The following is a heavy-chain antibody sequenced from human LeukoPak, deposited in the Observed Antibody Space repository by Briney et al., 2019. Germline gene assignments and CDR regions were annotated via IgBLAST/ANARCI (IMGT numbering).Heavy chain of an antibody. CDR3: AGRAEYFQH. V-gene: IGHV4-34*01. J-gene: IGHJ1*01. Sequence: SETLSLTCAVYGGSFSGYYWSWIRQPPGKGLEWIGEINHSGSTNYNPSLKSRVTISVGTSKNQFSLKLSSVTAADTAVYYCAGRAEYFQHWGQGTLVTVSS. CDR2: INHSGST. CDR1: GGSFSGYY.